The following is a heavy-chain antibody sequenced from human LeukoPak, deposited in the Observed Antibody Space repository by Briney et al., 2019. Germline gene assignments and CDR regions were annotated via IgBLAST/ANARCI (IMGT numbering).Heavy chain of an antibody. CDR1: GGTFSSYA. CDR3: ARGGGEVPAAIYV. Sequence: ASVKVSCKASGGTFSSYAISWVRQAPGQGLEWMGRIIPILGIANYAQKFQGRVTITADKSTSTAYKELSSLRSEDTAVYYCARGGGEVPAAIYVWGQGTTVTVSS. V-gene: IGHV1-69*04. D-gene: IGHD2-2*01. CDR2: IIPILGIA. J-gene: IGHJ6*02.